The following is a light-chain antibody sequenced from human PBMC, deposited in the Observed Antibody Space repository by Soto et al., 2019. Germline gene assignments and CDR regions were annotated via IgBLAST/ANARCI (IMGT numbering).Light chain of an antibody. CDR2: DAS. J-gene: IGKJ4*02. Sequence: EIVLTQSPATLSLSPGERATLSCRASQGVSSYLAWYQQKPGQAPRLLIYDASNRATGIPARFSGSGPGTDFTRTIRSLEPEDFAVYYCQQRSNWLTFGGGTKVEIK. V-gene: IGKV3D-11*01. CDR3: QQRSNWLT. CDR1: QGVSSY.